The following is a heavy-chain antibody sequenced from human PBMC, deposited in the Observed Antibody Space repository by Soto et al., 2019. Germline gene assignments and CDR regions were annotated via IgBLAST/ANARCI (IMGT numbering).Heavy chain of an antibody. CDR1: GGSISSSSYY. J-gene: IGHJ6*02. Sequence: PSETLSLTCTVSGGSISSSSYYWGWIRQPPGKGLEWIGSIYYSGSTYYNPSLKSRVTISVDTSKNQFSLKLSSVTAADTAVYYCARGLLYYDFWSGYYGMDVWGQGTTVTVSS. CDR2: IYYSGST. CDR3: ARGLLYYDFWSGYYGMDV. V-gene: IGHV4-39*07. D-gene: IGHD3-3*01.